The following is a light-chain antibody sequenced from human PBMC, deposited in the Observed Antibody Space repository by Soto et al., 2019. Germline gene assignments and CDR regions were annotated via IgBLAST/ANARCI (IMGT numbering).Light chain of an antibody. CDR2: DVS. V-gene: IGLV2-11*01. J-gene: IGLJ1*01. CDR3: CSYAGSYTYV. CDR1: SSYVGGYNY. Sequence: QSALTQPRSVSGSPGQLVTISCTGTSSYVGGYNYVSWYQQHPGKAPKLMIYDVSKRPSGVPDRFSGSKSGNTASLTISWLQAEDEADYYCCSYAGSYTYVFGTGTKVTVL.